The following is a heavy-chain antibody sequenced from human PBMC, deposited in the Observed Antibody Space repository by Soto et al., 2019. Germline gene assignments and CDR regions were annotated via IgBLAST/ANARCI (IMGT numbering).Heavy chain of an antibody. CDR1: GYTFTSYY. V-gene: IGHV1-46*03. CDR3: ARDLGTMVRAETP. D-gene: IGHD3-10*01. Sequence: QVQLVQSGAEVKKPGASVKVSCKASGYTFTSYYMHWVRQAPGQGLGWMGIINPSGGSTSYAQKFQGRVNMTRDTSTSTVYMELSSLRSEDTAVYYCARDLGTMVRAETPWGQGTLVTVSS. J-gene: IGHJ5*02. CDR2: INPSGGST.